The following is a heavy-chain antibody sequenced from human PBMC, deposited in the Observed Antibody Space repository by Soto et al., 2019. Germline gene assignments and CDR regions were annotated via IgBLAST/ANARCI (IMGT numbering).Heavy chain of an antibody. D-gene: IGHD3-9*01. J-gene: IGHJ4*02. CDR2: ISGSGGST. CDR3: AKDRDTRYFDWLSGGFDY. V-gene: IGHV3-23*01. Sequence: EVQLLESGGGLVQPGGSLRLSCAASGFTFSSYAMSWVRQAPGKGLEWVSGISGSGGSTYYADSVKGRFTISRDNSKNTLYLQMNSLRADDTAVYYCAKDRDTRYFDWLSGGFDYWGQGTLVTVSS. CDR1: GFTFSSYA.